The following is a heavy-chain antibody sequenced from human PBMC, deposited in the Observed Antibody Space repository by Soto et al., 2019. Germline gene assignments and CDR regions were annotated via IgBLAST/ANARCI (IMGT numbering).Heavy chain of an antibody. Sequence: KTSETLSLTCAVSGYSISSGYYWGWIRQPPEKGLEWIGSIYHSGSTYYNPSLKSRVTISVDTSKNQFSLKLSSVTAADTAVYYCARDSRDCSGGSCYASLFDYWGQGTLVTVSS. D-gene: IGHD2-15*01. V-gene: IGHV4-38-2*02. J-gene: IGHJ4*02. CDR2: IYHSGST. CDR3: ARDSRDCSGGSCYASLFDY. CDR1: GYSISSGYY.